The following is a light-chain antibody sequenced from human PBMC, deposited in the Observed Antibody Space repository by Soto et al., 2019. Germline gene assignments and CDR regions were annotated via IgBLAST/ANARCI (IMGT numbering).Light chain of an antibody. CDR2: AAS. J-gene: IGKJ2*01. CDR3: QQSYSTPMYT. V-gene: IGKV1-39*01. Sequence: DIQMTQSPSSLSASVGDRVTITCRASQNIANYLNWYQQKPGKAPKLLIYAASSLQSGVPSRFSGSGSGSDCTLTISRLQPEDFAIYYCQQSYSTPMYTFGQGTKLEIK. CDR1: QNIANY.